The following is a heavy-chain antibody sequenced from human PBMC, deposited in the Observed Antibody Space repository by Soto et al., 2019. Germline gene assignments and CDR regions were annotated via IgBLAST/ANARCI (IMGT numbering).Heavy chain of an antibody. CDR3: AKEGQQLEFDY. J-gene: IGHJ4*02. Sequence: QVQLVESGGGVVQPGRSLRLSCAASGFTFSSYAMHRVRQAPGKGLEWVAVISYDGSNKYYADSVKGRFTISRDNSKNTLYLQMNSLRAEDTAVYYCAKEGQQLEFDYWGQGTLVTVSS. CDR2: ISYDGSNK. CDR1: GFTFSSYA. D-gene: IGHD6-13*01. V-gene: IGHV3-30-3*01.